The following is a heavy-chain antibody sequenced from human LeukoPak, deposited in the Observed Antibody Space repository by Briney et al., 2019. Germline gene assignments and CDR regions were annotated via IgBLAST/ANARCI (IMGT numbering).Heavy chain of an antibody. D-gene: IGHD6-13*01. Sequence: GGSPRLSCAASGFTFSNAWMSWVRQAPGKGLEWVGRIKSKTDGGTTDYAAPVKGRFTISRDDSKNTLYLQMNSLKTEDTAVYYCTTVHSSSWYGYYFDYWGQGTLVTVSS. CDR3: TTVHSSSWYGYYFDY. CDR1: GFTFSNAW. CDR2: IKSKTDGGTT. V-gene: IGHV3-15*01. J-gene: IGHJ4*02.